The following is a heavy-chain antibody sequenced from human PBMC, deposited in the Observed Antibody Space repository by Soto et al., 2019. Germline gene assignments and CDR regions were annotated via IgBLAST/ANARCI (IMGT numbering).Heavy chain of an antibody. D-gene: IGHD3-3*01. CDR1: GFTFSGSA. CDR2: IRSKGNNYAT. Sequence: EVQLVESGGGLVQPGGSLKLSCAASGFTFSGSAMHWVRQASGQGLEWVGRIRSKGNNYATAYGASLKGRFTISRDDSKNTAYLQMNSLNTEDTAVYYCSRQASDFWSGKPQYYMDVWGKGTTVTVSS. CDR3: SRQASDFWSGKPQYYMDV. J-gene: IGHJ6*03. V-gene: IGHV3-73*01.